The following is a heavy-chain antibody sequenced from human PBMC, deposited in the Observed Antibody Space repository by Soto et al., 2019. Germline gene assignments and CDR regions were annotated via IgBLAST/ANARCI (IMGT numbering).Heavy chain of an antibody. D-gene: IGHD3-10*01. Sequence: PGGSLRLCCAASGFTFNNYDMHWVRQATGKGLEWVSAIGTVGDTYYSGSVKGRFTISRENAENSLYLLLNSLIAGDTAVYTCVRELSFYGSGHYSYYDCPGMEVWGLGTMVTVSS. V-gene: IGHV3-13*01. J-gene: IGHJ6*02. CDR3: VRELSFYGSGHYSYYDCPGMEV. CDR1: GFTFNNYD. CDR2: IGTVGDT.